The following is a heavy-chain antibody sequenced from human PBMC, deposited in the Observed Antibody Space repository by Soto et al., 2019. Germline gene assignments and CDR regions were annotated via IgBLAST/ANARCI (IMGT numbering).Heavy chain of an antibody. CDR3: ARHRIEVVWRGFDF. Sequence: SETLSLTGTVSAGCSTSSNSYWGSHRQPSGKGLQWIGSSSYSGGTFYTPSLKGRVAISVDMCKKQYSLQVTSGTAADPAGYYCARHRIEVVWRGFDFWGQGSPVTVSS. D-gene: IGHD1-1*01. CDR1: AGCSTSSNSY. J-gene: IGHJ4*02. V-gene: IGHV4-39*01. CDR2: SSYSGGT.